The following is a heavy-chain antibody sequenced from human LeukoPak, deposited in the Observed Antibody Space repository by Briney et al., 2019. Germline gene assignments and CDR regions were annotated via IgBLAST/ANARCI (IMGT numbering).Heavy chain of an antibody. V-gene: IGHV4-39*01. D-gene: IGHD2-2*01. Sequence: SETLSLTCTVSGGSIGGSNSHWGWIRQPPGKGLEWIGSIFYSGSTYYNPSLKSRGTMSVDTSENQFSLKVTSVTAADTATYYCARRGITYSSSFFAYWGQGTLVTVSS. CDR3: ARRGITYSSSFFAY. J-gene: IGHJ4*02. CDR1: GGSIGGSNSH. CDR2: IFYSGST.